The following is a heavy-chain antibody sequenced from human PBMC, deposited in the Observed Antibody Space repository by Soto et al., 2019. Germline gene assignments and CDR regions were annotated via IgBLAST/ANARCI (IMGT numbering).Heavy chain of an antibody. J-gene: IGHJ4*02. CDR3: ARVVLKSGIAAAGTIDY. Sequence: GASVKVSCKASGYTFTSYGISWVRQAPGQGLEWMGWISPYNGNTNYAQKRQGRVTMTTDTSTSTAYMELRSLRSDDTAVYYCARVVLKSGIAAAGTIDYWGQGTLVTVSS. V-gene: IGHV1-18*04. CDR1: GYTFTSYG. CDR2: ISPYNGNT. D-gene: IGHD6-13*01.